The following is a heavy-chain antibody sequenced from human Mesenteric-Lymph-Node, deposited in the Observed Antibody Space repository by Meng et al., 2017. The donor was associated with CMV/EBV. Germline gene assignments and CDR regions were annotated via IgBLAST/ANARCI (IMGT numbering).Heavy chain of an antibody. Sequence: LSLTCAVYGGSFSDCFWSWIRQSPGKGLEWIGEVTPFGPTNYNPSLKSRVTISADTSKSQFSLKLTSMTAADTAVYYCAGHPRDFDFWGQGTLVTVSS. CDR1: GGSFSDCF. CDR2: VTPFGPT. V-gene: IGHV4-34*01. J-gene: IGHJ4*02. CDR3: AGHPRDFDF.